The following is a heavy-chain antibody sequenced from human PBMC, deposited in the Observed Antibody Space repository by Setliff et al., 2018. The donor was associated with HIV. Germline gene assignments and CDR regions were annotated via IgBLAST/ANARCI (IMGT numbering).Heavy chain of an antibody. CDR3: ARVGFSSRHTGDFFDS. V-gene: IGHV1-69*02. J-gene: IGHJ4*02. CDR2: SIPILGIG. D-gene: IGHD5-18*01. CDR1: GGTFSSYT. Sequence: SVKVSCKASGGTFSSYTINWVRQAPGQGLEWMGRSIPILGIGNDEQAQKFKGRVTFTADKSTTTAYMELNSLTSEDTALYYCARVGFSSRHTGDFFDSWGQGTLVTVSS.